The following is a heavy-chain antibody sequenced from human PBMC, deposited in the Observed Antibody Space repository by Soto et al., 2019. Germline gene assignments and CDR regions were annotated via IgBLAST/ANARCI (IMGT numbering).Heavy chain of an antibody. CDR1: GGSISSSNW. Sequence: PSETLSLTCAVSGGSISSSNWWSWVRQPPGKGLEWIGEIYHSGSTNYNPSLKSRVTISVDKSKNQFSLKLSSVTAADTAVYYGARGGSTGRNWFDSWGQGTLVPVAS. D-gene: IGHD2-15*01. CDR2: IYHSGST. J-gene: IGHJ5*01. CDR3: ARGGSTGRNWFDS. V-gene: IGHV4-4*02.